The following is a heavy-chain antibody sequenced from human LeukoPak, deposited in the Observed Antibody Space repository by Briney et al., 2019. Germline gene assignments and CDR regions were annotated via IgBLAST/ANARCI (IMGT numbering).Heavy chain of an antibody. CDR3: GASRQYVGAFDI. J-gene: IGHJ3*02. V-gene: IGHV3-48*03. CDR2: ISSSSSTI. Sequence: GGSLRLSCAASGFTFSSYELYWVRQAPGKGLEWISCISSSSSTIKYADSVRGRFTISRADARESLFLQMNSLRAEDTAIYYCGASRQYVGAFDIWGQGTLVIVSS. D-gene: IGHD3-16*01. CDR1: GFTFSSYE.